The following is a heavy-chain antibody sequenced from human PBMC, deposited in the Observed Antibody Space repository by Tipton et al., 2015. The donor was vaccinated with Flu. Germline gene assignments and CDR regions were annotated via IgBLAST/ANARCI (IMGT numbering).Heavy chain of an antibody. J-gene: IGHJ6*02. CDR2: IHRSGST. V-gene: IGHV4-38-2*01. Sequence: TLSLTCSVSGDSITTDYLWAWIRQPPGRGLEWIASIHRSGSTNYNPSLKSRVTISVDTSKNQFSLKLRSVTAADTAVYYCARTTYDYTNYGTPGAYGMDVWSQGTTVTVSS. CDR3: ARTTYDYTNYGTPGAYGMDV. CDR1: GDSITTDYL. D-gene: IGHD4-11*01.